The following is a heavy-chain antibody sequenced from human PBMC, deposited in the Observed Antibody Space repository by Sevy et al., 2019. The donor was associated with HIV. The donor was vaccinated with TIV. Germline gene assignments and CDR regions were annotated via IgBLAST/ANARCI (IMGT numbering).Heavy chain of an antibody. D-gene: IGHD3-22*01. CDR3: ARASYYYDSSGYANWFDP. CDR1: GYTFTSYG. CDR2: ISAYNGNT. J-gene: IGHJ5*02. V-gene: IGHV1-18*04. Sequence: ASVKVSCKASGYTFTSYGISWVRQAPGQGLEWMGWISAYNGNTNYAQKLQGRVTMTTDTSTSTAYMELRSLRSDDTAVYYCARASYYYDSSGYANWFDPWGRGTLVTVSS.